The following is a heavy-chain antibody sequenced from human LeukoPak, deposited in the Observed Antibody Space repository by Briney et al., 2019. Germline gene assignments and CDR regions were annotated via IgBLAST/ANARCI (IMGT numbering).Heavy chain of an antibody. J-gene: IGHJ6*02. CDR1: GGTFSSYA. D-gene: IGHD2-2*01. V-gene: IGHV1-69*04. CDR2: IIPILGIA. Sequence: SVKVSCKASGGTFSSYAISWVRQPPGQGLEWMGRIIPILGIANYAQKFQGRVTITADKSTSTAYMELSSLRSEDTAVYYCARDPEGYCSSTSCISYYGMDVWGQGTTVTVSS. CDR3: ARDPEGYCSSTSCISYYGMDV.